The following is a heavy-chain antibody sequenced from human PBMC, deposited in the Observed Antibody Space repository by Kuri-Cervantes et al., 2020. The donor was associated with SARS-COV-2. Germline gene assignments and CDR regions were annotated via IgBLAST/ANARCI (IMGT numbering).Heavy chain of an antibody. CDR2: IYPSGST. CDR3: ARYDYGDYVDAFDI. D-gene: IGHD4-17*01. J-gene: IGHJ3*02. CDR1: GGSISSYY. Sequence: ETLSLTCTVSGGSISSYYWSWIRQPAGKGLEWIGRIYPSGSTNYSPSLKSRVTMSVDTSKNQLSLKLSSVTAADTAVYYCARYDYGDYVDAFDIWGQGTMVTVSS. V-gene: IGHV4-4*07.